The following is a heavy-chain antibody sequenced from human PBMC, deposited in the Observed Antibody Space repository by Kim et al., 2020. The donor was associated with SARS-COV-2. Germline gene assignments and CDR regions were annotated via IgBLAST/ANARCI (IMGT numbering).Heavy chain of an antibody. CDR3: ARAGDTAMALDY. V-gene: IGHV1-69*04. Sequence: YAQQFQGSVTITADKSTSTAYMNLSSLRSDDTAVYDCARAGDTAMALDYWGQGTLVTVSS. D-gene: IGHD5-18*01. J-gene: IGHJ4*02.